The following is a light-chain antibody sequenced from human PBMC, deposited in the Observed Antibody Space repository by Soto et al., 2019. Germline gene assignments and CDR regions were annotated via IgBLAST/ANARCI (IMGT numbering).Light chain of an antibody. V-gene: IGLV2-14*01. CDR2: EVS. J-gene: IGLJ1*01. CDR1: SSDVGGYNY. CDR3: SSYTSSSTLVV. Sequence: QSALTQPASVSGSPGQSITISCTGTSSDVGGYNYVSWYQQHPGKAPKLMIYEVSNRPSGVSNRFSGSKSGNTASLTISGLQAEDEAEYYCSSYTSSSTLVVFGTGTKLTVL.